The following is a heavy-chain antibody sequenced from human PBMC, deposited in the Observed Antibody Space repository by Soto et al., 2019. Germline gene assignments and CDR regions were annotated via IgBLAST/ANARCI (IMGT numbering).Heavy chain of an antibody. Sequence: SETLSLTCTVSGGSISSYYWSWIRQPPGKGLEWIGYIYYSGSTNYNPSLKSRVTISVDTSKNQFSLKLSSVTAADTAVYYCARRAQYCSSTSCNPDYYYYYMDGWGKGTTVTVSS. V-gene: IGHV4-59*08. CDR3: ARRAQYCSSTSCNPDYYYYYMDG. CDR2: IYYSGST. D-gene: IGHD2-2*01. CDR1: GGSISSYY. J-gene: IGHJ6*03.